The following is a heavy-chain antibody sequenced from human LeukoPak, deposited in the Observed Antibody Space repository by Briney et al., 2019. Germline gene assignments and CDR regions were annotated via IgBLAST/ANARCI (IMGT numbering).Heavy chain of an antibody. CDR1: GGSFSGYY. V-gene: IGHV4-34*01. CDR2: INHSGST. D-gene: IGHD1-7*01. CDR3: ARDKYNWNFYYYYGMDV. Sequence: SETLSLTCAVYGGSFSGYYGSWIRQPPGKGLEWIGEINHSGSTNYNPSLKSRVTISVDTSKNQFSLKLSSVTAADTAVYYCARDKYNWNFYYYYGMDVWGQGTTVTVSS. J-gene: IGHJ6*02.